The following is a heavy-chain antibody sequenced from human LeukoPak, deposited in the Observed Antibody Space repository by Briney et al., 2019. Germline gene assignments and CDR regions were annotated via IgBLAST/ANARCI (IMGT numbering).Heavy chain of an antibody. CDR3: VKWGDYDILTGYDPDF. D-gene: IGHD3-9*01. V-gene: IGHV3-23*01. CDR1: GFIFRNYA. CDR2: ITGSGDTT. J-gene: IGHJ4*02. Sequence: PGASLRLSCAASGFIFRNYAMSWVRQAPGKGLEWVSAITGSGDTTFYADSVKGRFTISRDNSKNALYVEMNTLRAEDTAVYYCVKWGDYDILTGYDPDFWGQGTLVTVSS.